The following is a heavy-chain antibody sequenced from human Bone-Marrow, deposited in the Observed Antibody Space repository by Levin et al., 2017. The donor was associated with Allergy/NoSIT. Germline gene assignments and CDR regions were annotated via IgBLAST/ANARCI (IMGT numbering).Heavy chain of an antibody. J-gene: IGHJ6*02. V-gene: IGHV3-13*01. Sequence: GGSLRLSCAASGFIVSVYDIHWVRQVVGKGLEWVAEIGTASDSYYSDSVKGRFTISRDNSKNSVYLQINSLRDGDTAVYFCARDSSRNGMDVWGQGTTVTVSS. CDR3: ARDSSRNGMDV. D-gene: IGHD6-6*01. CDR1: GFIVSVYD. CDR2: IGTASDS.